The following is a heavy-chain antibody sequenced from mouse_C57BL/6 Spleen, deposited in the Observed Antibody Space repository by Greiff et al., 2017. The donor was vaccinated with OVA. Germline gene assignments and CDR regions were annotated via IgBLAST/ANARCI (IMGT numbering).Heavy chain of an antibody. CDR3: ARSYYLRGYVDY. D-gene: IGHD1-1*01. V-gene: IGHV7-3*01. CDR1: GFTFTDYY. CDR2: IRNKANGYTT. Sequence: EVMLVESGGGLVQPGGSLSLSCAASGFTFTDYYMSWVRQPPGKALEWMGFIRNKANGYTTDYSASVKGRLTISRDNSQSIVYLQMNALRAEDSATYYCARSYYLRGYVDYWGQGTTLTVSS. J-gene: IGHJ2*01.